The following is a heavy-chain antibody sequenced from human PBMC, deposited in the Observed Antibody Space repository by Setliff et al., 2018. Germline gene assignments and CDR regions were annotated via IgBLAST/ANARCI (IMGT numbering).Heavy chain of an antibody. J-gene: IGHJ4*02. CDR3: RFWSSYYKNDY. V-gene: IGHV4-38-2*01. CDR1: GYSISSGYY. Sequence: SETLSLTCAVSGYSISSGYYWGWIRQPPGKGLEWIGSIYHSGSTYYNPSLKSRVTISVDTPTNQFSLKVFSVTAADTAVYYCRFWSSYYKNDYWAQGTLVTVSS. CDR2: IYHSGST. D-gene: IGHD3-3*01.